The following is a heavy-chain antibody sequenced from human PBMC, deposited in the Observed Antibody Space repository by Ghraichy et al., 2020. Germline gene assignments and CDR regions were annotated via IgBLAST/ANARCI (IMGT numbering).Heavy chain of an antibody. CDR1: GGSISSSIYY. V-gene: IGHV4-39*02. D-gene: IGHD2-2*01. CDR3: ARYVCSSTKCPSFDS. J-gene: IGHJ4*02. Sequence: LSLTCTVSGGSISSSIYYWGWIRQPPGKGLEWIGYIYYSGSSYYNPSLKSRVTISVDSSKNHFSLQLSSVTAADTALYYCARYVCSSTKCPSFDSWGQGTLVTVSS. CDR2: IYYSGSS.